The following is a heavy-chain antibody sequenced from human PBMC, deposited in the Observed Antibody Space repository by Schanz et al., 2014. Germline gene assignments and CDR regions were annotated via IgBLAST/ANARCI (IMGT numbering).Heavy chain of an antibody. J-gene: IGHJ4*02. CDR1: RLTFANED. Sequence: EEQMVESGGGLVKPGGSLILSCAASRLTFANEDVHWVRQAPGKGLEWVSVINSRNEVFSIDSVRGRFTIFRDNPKKSAYLQMNSLRADDTAVYYCSRGSVGGLDCWGQGTLVTVSS. V-gene: IGHV3-21*01. CDR2: INSRNEV. D-gene: IGHD3-16*01. CDR3: SRGSVGGLDC.